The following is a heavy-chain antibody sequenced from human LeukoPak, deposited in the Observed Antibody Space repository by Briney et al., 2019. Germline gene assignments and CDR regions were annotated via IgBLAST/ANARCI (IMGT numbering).Heavy chain of an antibody. J-gene: IGHJ6*04. CDR3: AKEVGYNSGWYYGMDV. V-gene: IGHV3-23*01. CDR1: GLTFSNYA. CDR2: ISGSGGTT. D-gene: IGHD6-19*01. Sequence: TGGSLRLSCAASGLTFSNYAMTWVRQAPGKWMEWVSGISGSGGTTYYADSVKGRVTISRDNSQNTLYLQMNSLRAEDTAVYYCAKEVGYNSGWYYGMDVWGKGTTVTVSS.